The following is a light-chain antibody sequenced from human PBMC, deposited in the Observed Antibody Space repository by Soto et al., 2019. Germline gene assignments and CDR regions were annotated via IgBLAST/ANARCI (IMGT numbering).Light chain of an antibody. CDR2: DVS. CDR1: SSEIGAYNY. CDR3: CSYTSTYTRV. J-gene: IGLJ1*01. V-gene: IGLV2-14*01. Sequence: QSALTQPASVSGSPGQSITISCTGTSSEIGAYNYVSWYQQHPGKAPKLIIYDVSNRPSGVSNRFSGSKSDNTASLAISGLQPEDEADYYCCSYTSTYTRVFGTGTKVTVL.